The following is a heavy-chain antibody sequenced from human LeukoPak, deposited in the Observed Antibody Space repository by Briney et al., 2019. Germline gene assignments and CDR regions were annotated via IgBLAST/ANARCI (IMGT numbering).Heavy chain of an antibody. Sequence: SETLSLTCTVAAGSISRYYCGWIRQPPGKGLEWIGYIYYSGSTNYNPSLKSRVTISVDTSKNQYYLKLSSVTAADTAVYYCARATTGTTNWFDPWGQGTLVTVSS. V-gene: IGHV4-59*01. CDR1: AGSISRYY. D-gene: IGHD1-1*01. CDR3: ARATTGTTNWFDP. J-gene: IGHJ5*02. CDR2: IYYSGST.